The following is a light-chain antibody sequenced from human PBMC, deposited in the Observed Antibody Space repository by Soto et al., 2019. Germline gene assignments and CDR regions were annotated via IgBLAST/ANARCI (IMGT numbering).Light chain of an antibody. CDR3: PQRINWPPTN. Sequence: EVVLTQSPATLSLSPGERATLSCRASQSVGRYLSWYQQKPGQATRLLIYDASNRATGIPARFSGSGSGTVFALRSVRLAPADFAIYHCPQRINWPPTNFGLGTRLEIK. V-gene: IGKV3-11*01. CDR1: QSVGRY. J-gene: IGKJ5*01. CDR2: DAS.